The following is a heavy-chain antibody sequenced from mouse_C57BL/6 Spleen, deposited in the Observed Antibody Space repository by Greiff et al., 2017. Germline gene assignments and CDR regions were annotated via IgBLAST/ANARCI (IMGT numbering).Heavy chain of an antibody. V-gene: IGHV5-4*01. CDR3: ARDYGSNDFDY. D-gene: IGHD1-1*01. CDR2: ISDGGSYT. CDR1: GFTFSSYA. J-gene: IGHJ2*01. Sequence: EVQVVESGGGLVKPGGSLKLSCAASGFTFSSYAMSWVRQIPEKRLEWVATISDGGSYTYYPDNVKGRFTISRDNAKNNQYLQMSHLKSEDTAMYYCARDYGSNDFDYWGQGTTLTVSS.